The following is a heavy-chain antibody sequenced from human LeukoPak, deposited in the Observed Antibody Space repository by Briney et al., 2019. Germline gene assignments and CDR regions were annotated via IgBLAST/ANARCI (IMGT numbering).Heavy chain of an antibody. CDR2: IYYSGST. Sequence: KSSETLSLTCTVSGGSISSSSYYWGWIRQPPGKGLEWIGSIYYSGSTYYNPSLKSRVTISVDTSKNQFSLKLSSVTAADTAVYYCARRYSGSYYLAYFDYWGQGTLVTVSS. CDR3: ARRYSGSYYLAYFDY. V-gene: IGHV4-39*01. J-gene: IGHJ4*02. D-gene: IGHD1-26*01. CDR1: GGSISSSSYY.